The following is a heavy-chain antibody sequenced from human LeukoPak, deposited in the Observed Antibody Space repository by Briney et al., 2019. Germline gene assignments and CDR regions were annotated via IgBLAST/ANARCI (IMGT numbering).Heavy chain of an antibody. J-gene: IGHJ5*02. CDR1: GDSVSSHSAT. V-gene: IGHV6-1*01. CDR3: VRDVCTSGCHEEGHNWFDP. Sequence: SQTLSLTCAISGDSVSSHSATWNWIRQSPSRGLEWLGRTYYRSKWYNDYALSVKSRITINPDTSKNQFSLQLKSVTPEDTAVYYCVRDVCTSGCHEEGHNWFDPWGQGTLVTVSS. D-gene: IGHD2-8*01. CDR2: TYYRSKWYN.